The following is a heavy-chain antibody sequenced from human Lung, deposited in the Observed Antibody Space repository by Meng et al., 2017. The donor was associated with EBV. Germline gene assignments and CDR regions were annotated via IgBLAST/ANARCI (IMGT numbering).Heavy chain of an antibody. J-gene: IGHJ4*02. V-gene: IGHV3-74*01. CDR2: ITPDGGRT. D-gene: IGHD1-26*01. Sequence: VQVVESGGTLVQPGGALGLSCATSGFSFSVYWMHWVRQVPGKGLQWVSRITPDGGRTDYADSVKGRFTISRDNAAKTLYLQMWSLRPEDTAVYYCSRDLMGPDDWWGRGTLVTVSS. CDR1: GFSFSVYW. CDR3: SRDLMGPDDW.